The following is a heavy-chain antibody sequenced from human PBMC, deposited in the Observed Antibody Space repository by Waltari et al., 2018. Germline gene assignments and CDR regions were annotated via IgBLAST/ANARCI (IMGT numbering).Heavy chain of an antibody. CDR3: ARWDYDSSGYSYYFDY. CDR1: GFTFSSYG. J-gene: IGHJ4*02. D-gene: IGHD3-22*01. CDR2: IVNDGSNK. V-gene: IGHV3-33*01. Sequence: QVQLVESGGGVVQPGRSLRLSCAASGFTFSSYGMHWVRQALGKGLEWVEVIVNDGSNKYYAASVKGRFTSSRDNSKNTLYLQMNSLRAEDTAVYYCARWDYDSSGYSYYFDYWGQGTLVTVSS.